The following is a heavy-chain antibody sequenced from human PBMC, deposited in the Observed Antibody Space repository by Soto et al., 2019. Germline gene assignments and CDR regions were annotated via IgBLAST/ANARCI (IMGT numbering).Heavy chain of an antibody. CDR3: ARTRQSCSSSRCHDVYFDY. CDR2: IHHNGDT. J-gene: IGHJ4*02. D-gene: IGHD2-2*01. V-gene: IGHV4-4*02. Sequence: QVQLQESGPRLVRPAGTLSLTCAVFGDSMNTNNWWSWVRQTPGKGLEWIGEIHHNGDTTYSPSLKSRVTMSLDKSKYQFSLRLTSVTAADTAVYYCARTRQSCSSSRCHDVYFDYWGRGTLVTVSS. CDR1: GDSMNTNNW.